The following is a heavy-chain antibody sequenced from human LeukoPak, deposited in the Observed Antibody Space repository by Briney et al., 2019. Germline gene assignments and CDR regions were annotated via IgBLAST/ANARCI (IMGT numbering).Heavy chain of an antibody. CDR1: GYTFTDYY. CDR2: INPNGGDT. Sequence: ASVKVSRKASGYTFTDYYMHWVRQAPRQGLEWMGWINPNGGDTYYAQKFQGRVTMTRDTSISTAYMELSSLTSDDTAMYYCARVGPLDNGGSSVPDYWGQGTLLTVSS. V-gene: IGHV1-2*02. CDR3: ARVGPLDNGGSSVPDY. J-gene: IGHJ4*02. D-gene: IGHD6-6*01.